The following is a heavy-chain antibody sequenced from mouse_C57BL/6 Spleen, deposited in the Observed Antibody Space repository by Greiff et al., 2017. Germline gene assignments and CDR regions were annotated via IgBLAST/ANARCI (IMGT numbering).Heavy chain of an antibody. CDR3: SKGGTTVVATGKAMDY. CDR1: GFSLTSYG. V-gene: IGHV2-5*01. CDR2: IWRGGST. Sequence: VQLQQSGPGLVQPSQSLSITCTVSGFSLTSYGVHWVRQSPGKGLEWLGVIWRGGSTDYNAAFMSRLSITKDNSKSQVFFKMNSLQADDTAIYYYSKGGTTVVATGKAMDYWGQGTSVTVSS. J-gene: IGHJ4*01. D-gene: IGHD1-1*01.